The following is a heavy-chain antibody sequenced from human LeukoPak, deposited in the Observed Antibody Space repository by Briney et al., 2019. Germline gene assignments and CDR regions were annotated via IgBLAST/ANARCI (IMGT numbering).Heavy chain of an antibody. Sequence: PSETLSLTCTVSGGSISSSSYYRGWIRQPPGKGLEWIGSIYYSGSTYYNPSPKSRVTISVDTSKNQFSLKLSSVTAADTAVYYCAAILTGYYTDYWGQGTLVTVSS. CDR1: GGSISSSSYY. D-gene: IGHD3-9*01. V-gene: IGHV4-39*01. CDR2: IYYSGST. J-gene: IGHJ4*02. CDR3: AAILTGYYTDY.